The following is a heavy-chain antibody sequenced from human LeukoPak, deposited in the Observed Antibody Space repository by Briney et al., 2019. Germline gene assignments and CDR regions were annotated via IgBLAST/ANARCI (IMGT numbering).Heavy chain of an antibody. Sequence: ASVTVSCKASGYTFTSYAMNWVRQAPGQGLEWMGWINTNTGNPTYAQGFTGRFVFSLDTSVSTAYLQISSLKAEDTAVYYCARAQYSSGCYSFGYWGQGTLVTVSS. CDR3: ARAQYSSGCYSFGY. CDR1: GYTFTSYA. V-gene: IGHV7-4-1*02. CDR2: INTNTGNP. D-gene: IGHD6-19*01. J-gene: IGHJ4*02.